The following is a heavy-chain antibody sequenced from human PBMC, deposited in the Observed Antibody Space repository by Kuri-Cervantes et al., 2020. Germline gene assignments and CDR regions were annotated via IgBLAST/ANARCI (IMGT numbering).Heavy chain of an antibody. V-gene: IGHV3-23*01. CDR3: ARGEYSSSYLNLYYYYYMDV. CDR1: GFTFNNYA. Sequence: GESLKISCTASGFTFNNYAMSWVRRAPGRGLEWVSAISNSGSSTYYADSVKGRFTISRDNAKNTLYLQMNTLRAEDTAVYYCARGEYSSSYLNLYYYYYMDVWGKGTTVTVSS. D-gene: IGHD6-6*01. CDR2: ISNSGSST. J-gene: IGHJ6*03.